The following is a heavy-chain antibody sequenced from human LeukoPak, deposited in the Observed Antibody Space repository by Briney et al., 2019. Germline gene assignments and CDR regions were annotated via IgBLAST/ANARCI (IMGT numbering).Heavy chain of an antibody. J-gene: IGHJ5*02. D-gene: IGHD6-13*01. CDR3: AMGTQQLET. CDR2: IWYDGSNK. V-gene: IGHV3-33*01. Sequence: QTGRSLRLSCAASGFTFSSYGMHWVRQAPGKGLEWVAVIWYDGSNKYYADSVKGRFTISRDNSKNTLYLQMNSLRAEDTAVYYCAMGTQQLETWGQGTLVTVSS. CDR1: GFTFSSYG.